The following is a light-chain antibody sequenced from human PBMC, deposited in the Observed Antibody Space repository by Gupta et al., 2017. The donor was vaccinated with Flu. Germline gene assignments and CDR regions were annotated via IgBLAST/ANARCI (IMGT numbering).Light chain of an antibody. CDR3: QQYGSSSYT. J-gene: IGKJ2*01. V-gene: IGKV3-20*01. Sequence: EIVFTQSPGTLSLSPGERATLSCRASQSVSSNHLTWYQQKPDQAPRLLIYDASSRATGIPDRFSGSGSGTEFTLTISRLEPEDFAVYYCQQYGSSSYTFGQGTKLDIK. CDR1: QSVSSNH. CDR2: DAS.